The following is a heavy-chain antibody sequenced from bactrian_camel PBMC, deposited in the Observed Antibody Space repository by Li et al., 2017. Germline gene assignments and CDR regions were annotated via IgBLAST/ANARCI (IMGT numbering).Heavy chain of an antibody. CDR2: ISVGGST. V-gene: IGHV3S6*01. D-gene: IGHD1*01. CDR3: AAESPCSKQLLPGPTTYNF. CDR1: LFTSSRYQ. Sequence: HVQLVESGGSLVQPGGSLRLSCAASLFTSSRYQMNWVRQAPGKGLEWVSSISVGGSTYYADSVKGRFTISRDNAKNTLYLQMNNLKPEDTAMYYCAAESPCSKQLLPGPTTYNFWGPGTQVTVS. J-gene: IGHJ4*01.